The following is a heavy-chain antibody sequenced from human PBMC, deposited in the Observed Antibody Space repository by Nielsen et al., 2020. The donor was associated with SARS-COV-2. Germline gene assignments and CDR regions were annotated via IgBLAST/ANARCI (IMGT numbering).Heavy chain of an antibody. D-gene: IGHD4-17*01. V-gene: IGHV3-15*01. CDR3: TTGEGIDY. CDR1: GFTFSNAW. J-gene: IGHJ4*02. CDR2: IKSKTDGGTT. Sequence: GESLKISCAASGFTFSNAWMSWVRQAPGKGLEWVGRIKSKTDGGTTDYPAPVKARFTISRDDSKNTLYLQMNSLITEDTAVYYCTTGEGIDYWGQGTLVTVSS.